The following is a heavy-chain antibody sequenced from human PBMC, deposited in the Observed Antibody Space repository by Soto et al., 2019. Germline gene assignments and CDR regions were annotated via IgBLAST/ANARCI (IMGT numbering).Heavy chain of an antibody. J-gene: IGHJ3*02. Sequence: QVQLVQSGAEVKKPGSSVKVSCKASGGTFSSYAISWVRQAPGQGLEWMGGIIPIFGTANYAQKFQGRVTITAGESTITAYMELSSLRSEDTAVYYCARRGGYCISTSCPHDAFDIWGQGTMVTVSS. V-gene: IGHV1-69*12. D-gene: IGHD2-2*01. CDR3: ARRGGYCISTSCPHDAFDI. CDR1: GGTFSSYA. CDR2: IIPIFGTA.